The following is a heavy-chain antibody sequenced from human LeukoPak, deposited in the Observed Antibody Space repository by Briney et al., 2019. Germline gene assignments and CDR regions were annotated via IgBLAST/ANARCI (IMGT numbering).Heavy chain of an antibody. D-gene: IGHD3-10*01. Sequence: GASVKVSCKASGYTFRTYGVSWVRQAPGQGLEWMGWISAYNGNTNHAQKFQDRVTMTTDTSTKTAYMELRSLRSDDTAVYYCARERGEYGFDVWGQGTMVTVSS. J-gene: IGHJ3*01. CDR3: ARERGEYGFDV. V-gene: IGHV1-18*01. CDR1: GYTFRTYG. CDR2: ISAYNGNT.